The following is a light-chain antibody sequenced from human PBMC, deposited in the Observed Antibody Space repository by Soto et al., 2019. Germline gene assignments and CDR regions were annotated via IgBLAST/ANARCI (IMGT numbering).Light chain of an antibody. Sequence: QSVLTQPPSVSGTPGQSVTISCSGSSSSVGTIFVYWYQQIPGTAPKLLIFRNNQRPSGVPDRFSGSKSGTSASLAISGLRSEDEADYYCAAWDDSLSIWVFGGETKVTVL. V-gene: IGLV1-47*01. J-gene: IGLJ3*02. CDR2: RNN. CDR1: SSSVGTIF. CDR3: AAWDDSLSIWV.